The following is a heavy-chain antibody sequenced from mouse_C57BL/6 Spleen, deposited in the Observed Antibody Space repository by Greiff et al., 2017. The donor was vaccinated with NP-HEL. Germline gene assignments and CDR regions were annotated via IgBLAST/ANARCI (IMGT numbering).Heavy chain of an antibody. D-gene: IGHD1-1*01. J-gene: IGHJ3*01. V-gene: IGHV1-64*01. CDR3: AREVVATKGFAY. Sequence: QVQLQQPGAELVKPGASVKLSCKASGYTFTSYWMHWVKQRPGQGLEWIGMIHPNSGSTNYNEKFKSKATLTVDKSSSTAYMQLSSLTSEDSAVYYCAREVVATKGFAYWGQGTLVTVSA. CDR1: GYTFTSYW. CDR2: IHPNSGST.